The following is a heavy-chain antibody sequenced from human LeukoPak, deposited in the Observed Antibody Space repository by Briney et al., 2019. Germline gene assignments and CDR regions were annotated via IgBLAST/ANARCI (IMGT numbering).Heavy chain of an antibody. V-gene: IGHV3-53*01. CDR2: IHSGGTT. Sequence: GGSLRLSCAASGFTVSNNYMSWVRQAPGKGLERVSVIHSGGTTNYADSVQGRFTISGDNSKTTVYLHMNSLRAEDTAVYYCARDSDSGYGPFASWGQGTLVTVSS. CDR3: ARDSDSGYGPFAS. D-gene: IGHD5-12*01. J-gene: IGHJ4*02. CDR1: GFTVSNNY.